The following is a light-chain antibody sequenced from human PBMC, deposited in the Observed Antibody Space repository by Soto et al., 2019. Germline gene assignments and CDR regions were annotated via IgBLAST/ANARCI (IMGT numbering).Light chain of an antibody. J-gene: IGKJ2*01. CDR3: QQYNDWPVYT. CDR2: AAT. CDR1: QNVHIN. V-gene: IGKV3-15*01. Sequence: EIVMTQSPGTLSVSPGGRATLSCTASQNVHINLAWYQHKPGQAPRLLIYAATTRATGVPARISGSGSGTDFTLTIDSLQSEDFAVYFCQQYNDWPVYTFGLGTKVEI.